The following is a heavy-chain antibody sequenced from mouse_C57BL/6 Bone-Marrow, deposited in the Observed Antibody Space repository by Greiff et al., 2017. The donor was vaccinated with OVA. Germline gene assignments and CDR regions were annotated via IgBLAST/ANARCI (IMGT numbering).Heavy chain of an antibody. V-gene: IGHV7-1*01. CDR2: SRNKANDYTT. J-gene: IGHJ2*01. CDR3: PRDAPQLGPFDY. CDR1: GFTFSDFY. D-gene: IGHD4-1*02. Sequence: EVKVVESGGGLVQSGRSLRLSCATSGFTFSDFYMEWVRQAPGKGLEWIAASRNKANDYTTEYSASVKGRFIVSRDTSQSILYLQMNALRAEDTAIYYCPRDAPQLGPFDYWGQGTTLTVSS.